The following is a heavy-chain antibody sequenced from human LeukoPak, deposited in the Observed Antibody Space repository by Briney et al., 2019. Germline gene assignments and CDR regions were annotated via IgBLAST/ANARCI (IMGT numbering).Heavy chain of an antibody. J-gene: IGHJ6*02. CDR2: ISYSGST. CDR1: GGSISSSSYY. Sequence: KPLETLSLTCTVSGGSISSSSYYWGWIRQPPGKGLEWIGSISYSGSTYYNPSLKSRVTISVDTSKNQFSLKLSSVTAADTAVYYCTRRCKCSGGNCYSYYYYAMDVWGQGTTVTVSS. V-gene: IGHV4-39*01. CDR3: TRRCKCSGGNCYSYYYYAMDV. D-gene: IGHD2-15*01.